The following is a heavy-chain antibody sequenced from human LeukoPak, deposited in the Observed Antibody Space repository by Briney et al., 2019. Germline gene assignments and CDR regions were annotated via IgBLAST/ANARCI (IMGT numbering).Heavy chain of an antibody. Sequence: SETLSLTCAVYGGSFSGYYWSWIRQPPGKGLEWIGEINHSGSTNYNPSLKSRVTISVDTSKNQFSLKLSSVTAADTAVYYCATAVAGTALYRGQGTLVTVSS. CDR1: GGSFSGYY. J-gene: IGHJ4*02. CDR2: INHSGST. CDR3: ATAVAGTALY. V-gene: IGHV4-34*01. D-gene: IGHD6-19*01.